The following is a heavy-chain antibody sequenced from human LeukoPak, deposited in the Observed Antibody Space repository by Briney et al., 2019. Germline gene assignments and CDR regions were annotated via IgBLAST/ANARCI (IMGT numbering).Heavy chain of an antibody. Sequence: GGSLRLSCAASGFTVSYNYMSWVRQAPGKGLEWVSVIYSDGSTYYADSVKGRFTISRDNSRNTLYLQMNSLRAEDTAVYYCARATGSWSGGWYLGAFDIWGQGTMVTVSS. V-gene: IGHV3-66*01. D-gene: IGHD6-19*01. CDR1: GFTVSYNY. J-gene: IGHJ3*02. CDR3: ARATGSWSGGWYLGAFDI. CDR2: IYSDGST.